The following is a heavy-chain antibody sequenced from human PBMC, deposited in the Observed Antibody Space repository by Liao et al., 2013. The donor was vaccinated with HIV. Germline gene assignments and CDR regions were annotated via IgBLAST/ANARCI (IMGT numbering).Heavy chain of an antibody. V-gene: IGHV4-34*01. CDR1: GGSFSGDY. CDR3: ARRGGGXLVETYTYYYMY. Sequence: QVQLQQWGAGLLKPSETLSLTCAVYGGSFSGDYWSWVRQAPGEGLEWIGDINQSGSTHYNPSLKSRVTISADTSKNQFSLHLRSVSAADTAVYYCARRGGGXLVETYTYYYMY. CDR2: INQSGST. D-gene: IGHD1-26*01. J-gene: IGHJ6*03.